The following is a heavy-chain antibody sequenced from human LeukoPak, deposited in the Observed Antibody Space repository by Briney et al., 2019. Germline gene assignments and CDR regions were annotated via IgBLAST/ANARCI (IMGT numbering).Heavy chain of an antibody. CDR1: GFIFSKYA. Sequence: GGSLRLSCGASGFIFSKYAMSWVRQAPGKGLEWVSAISGSGVYTYYADSVKGRFTISRDNSKNMIYLQMNSLRVEDTAVYYCAKDQSIEKWLPFHYWGQGTLVTVSS. J-gene: IGHJ4*02. D-gene: IGHD5-18*01. CDR3: AKDQSIEKWLPFHY. CDR2: ISGSGVYT. V-gene: IGHV3-23*01.